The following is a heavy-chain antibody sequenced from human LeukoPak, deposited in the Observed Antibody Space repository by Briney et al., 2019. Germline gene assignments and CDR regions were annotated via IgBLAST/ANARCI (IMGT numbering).Heavy chain of an antibody. V-gene: IGHV1-2*02. CDR2: INANSGDT. J-gene: IGHJ4*02. CDR3: ARDPSPYTGSYFDY. Sequence: ASVKVSCKASGYPFTSYGITWVRQAPGQGLEWMGWINANSGDTHYALKFQGRVFMTRDTSISTVYMELSRLTTDDTAVYFCARDPSPYTGSYFDYWGQGTLVTVSS. CDR1: GYPFTSYG. D-gene: IGHD1-26*01.